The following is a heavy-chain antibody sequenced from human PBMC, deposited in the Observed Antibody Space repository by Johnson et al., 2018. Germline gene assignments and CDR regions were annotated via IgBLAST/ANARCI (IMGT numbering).Heavy chain of an antibody. D-gene: IGHD4-23*01. V-gene: IGHV5-51*01. J-gene: IGHJ1*01. CDR1: GYRFTISW. CDR2: MYPGDSDT. Sequence: VQLVESGAEVKKPGESLKISCKGSGYRFTISWIGWVRQMPGKGLGCMGIMYPGDSDTRCSPSFQGQVTIPADKSISTAYLQWSSLKASDTAMYYCARHYGGTGYFQHWGQGTLVTVSS. CDR3: ARHYGGTGYFQH.